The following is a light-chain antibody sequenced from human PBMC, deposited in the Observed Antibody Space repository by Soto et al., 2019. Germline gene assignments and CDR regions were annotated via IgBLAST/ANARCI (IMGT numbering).Light chain of an antibody. CDR2: DVS. V-gene: IGLV2-14*03. J-gene: IGLJ2*01. Sequence: QSALTQPASVSGSPGRSVTISCTGTSTDVGDFNYVSWYQHLPGRAPKLIIYDVSNRPSGISYRFSASKSGRTASLTISGLQAEYGADYYCSSYSSSSTHVVFGRGTEVTVL. CDR1: STDVGDFNY. CDR3: SSYSSSSTHVV.